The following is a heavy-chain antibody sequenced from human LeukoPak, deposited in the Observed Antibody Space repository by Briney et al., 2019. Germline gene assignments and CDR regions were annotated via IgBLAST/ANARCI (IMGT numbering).Heavy chain of an antibody. CDR1: GGSISSGSYY. Sequence: PSQTLSLTCTVSGGSISSGSYYWSWIRQPAGKGLEWIGRIYTSGSTNYNPSLKSRVTISVDTSKNQFSLKLSSVTAADTAVYYCARVPLMYSSSPSLYYYYYMDVWGKGTTVTVSS. D-gene: IGHD6-13*01. CDR3: ARVPLMYSSSPSLYYYYYMDV. V-gene: IGHV4-61*02. J-gene: IGHJ6*03. CDR2: IYTSGST.